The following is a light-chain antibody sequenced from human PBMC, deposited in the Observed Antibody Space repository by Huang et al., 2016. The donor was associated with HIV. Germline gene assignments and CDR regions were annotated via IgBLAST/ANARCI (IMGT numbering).Light chain of an antibody. CDR1: QGISSY. Sequence: AIRITQSPSSLSASTGDRVTITCRASQGISSYLAWYQQETGRAPRLLIYAESTLQSGVPSRFSGSGSGADFTLTISGLQSEDFATYYCQQYYTYPRTFGQGTKLEIK. V-gene: IGKV1-8*01. CDR3: QQYYTYPRT. J-gene: IGKJ1*01. CDR2: AES.